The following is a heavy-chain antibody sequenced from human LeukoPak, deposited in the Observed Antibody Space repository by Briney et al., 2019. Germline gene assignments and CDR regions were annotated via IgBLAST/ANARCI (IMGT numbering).Heavy chain of an antibody. CDR2: MNQDGNEK. CDR3: ARDVDRRDDP. D-gene: IGHD3-9*01. J-gene: IGHJ5*02. Sequence: GGSLRLSCAAFGFIFSDFWMTWVRQAPGKGLEWVANMNQDGNEKRYVDSVKGRFTISRDNAKILLFLQMNNMRVEDTGVYYCARDVDRRDDPWGQGILVTVSS. V-gene: IGHV3-7*01. CDR1: GFIFSDFW.